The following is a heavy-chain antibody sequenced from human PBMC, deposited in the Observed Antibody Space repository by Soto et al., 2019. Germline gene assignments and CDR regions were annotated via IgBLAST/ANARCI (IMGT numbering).Heavy chain of an antibody. V-gene: IGHV3-48*02. CDR1: RFTLSSYS. J-gene: IGHJ4*02. CDR2: ISGSGGTI. D-gene: IGHD6-19*01. Sequence: EVQLVESGGGMVQPGGSLRVSCAESRFTLSSYSMHWVRQAPGKGLEWVSYISGSGGTIYYADSVKGRFTISRDNAKNSLSVQMNSLRDEDTAVYFCARETGLRSSGWSYYFDFWGQGTRVTVSS. CDR3: ARETGLRSSGWSYYFDF.